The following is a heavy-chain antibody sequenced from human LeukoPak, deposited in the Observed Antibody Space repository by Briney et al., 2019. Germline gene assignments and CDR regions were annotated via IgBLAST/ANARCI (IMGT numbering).Heavy chain of an antibody. CDR2: IYREGDR. CDR1: GGSMNNHY. Sequence: SETLSLTCSESGGSMNNHYWSWIRASAGKGLEWIGRIYREGDRDYKPSLQGRVTMSVDWYKKQLSLDLSSVTAADTAVYYCVRDDNLWRCNSLATCRYWHFDVWGRGTLVTVSS. CDR3: VRDDNLWRCNSLATCRYWHFDV. V-gene: IGHV4-4*07. D-gene: IGHD2/OR15-2a*01. J-gene: IGHJ2*01.